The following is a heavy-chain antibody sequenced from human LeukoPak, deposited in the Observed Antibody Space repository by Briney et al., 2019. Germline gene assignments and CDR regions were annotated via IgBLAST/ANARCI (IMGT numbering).Heavy chain of an antibody. V-gene: IGHV3-9*01. CDR1: GFTFDDYA. CDR2: ISWNSGSI. CDR3: AKDILSRYSSSWFYYYYGMDV. Sequence: SLRLSCAASGFTFDDYAMHWVRQAPGKGLEWVSGISWNSGSIGYADSVKGRFTISRDNAKNSLYLQMNSLRAEDTALYYCAKDILSRYSSSWFYYYYGMDVWGQGTTVTVSS. D-gene: IGHD6-13*01. J-gene: IGHJ6*02.